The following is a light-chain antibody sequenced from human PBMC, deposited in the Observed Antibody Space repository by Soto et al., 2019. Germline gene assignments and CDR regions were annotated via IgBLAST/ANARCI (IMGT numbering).Light chain of an antibody. J-gene: IGKJ1*01. CDR3: QQYSSSPWT. CDR2: GAS. V-gene: IGKV3-20*01. CDR1: QSVSSSY. Sequence: EIVLTQSPGTLSLSPGERATLSCRASQSVSSSYLAWYQQQPVQAPRPLIYGASSRATGIPDRFSGSGCGTEFTLTISRLEPEDFAVYYCQQYSSSPWTFGQGTKVEIK.